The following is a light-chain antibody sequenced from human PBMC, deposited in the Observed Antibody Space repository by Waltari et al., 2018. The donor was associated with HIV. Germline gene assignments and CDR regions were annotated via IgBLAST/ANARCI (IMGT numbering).Light chain of an antibody. J-gene: IGLJ3*02. Sequence: QTVMTQPPSASGNPAQRAPISFSRRGSNSCDNFVYWFQQLPGTAPKLLNYRNDQRPSGVPDRFSGSKSGTSASLAISGLRSEDEADYYCAAWDDRLLWVFGGGTILTVL. V-gene: IGLV1-47*01. CDR2: RND. CDR3: AAWDDRLLWV. CDR1: GSNSCDNF.